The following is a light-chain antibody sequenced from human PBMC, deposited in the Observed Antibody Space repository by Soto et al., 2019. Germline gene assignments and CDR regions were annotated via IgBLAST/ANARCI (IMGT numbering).Light chain of an antibody. CDR3: AAWDDSLNAVV. Sequence: QSVLTQPPSASETPGQRVTFSCSGSSSNIGSNTVNWYQQLPGTAPKLLIYNNNQRPSGVPDRFSGSKSGTSASLAISGLQSEDEADYYCAAWDDSLNAVVFGGGTKLTVL. J-gene: IGLJ2*01. CDR2: NNN. V-gene: IGLV1-44*01. CDR1: SSNIGSNT.